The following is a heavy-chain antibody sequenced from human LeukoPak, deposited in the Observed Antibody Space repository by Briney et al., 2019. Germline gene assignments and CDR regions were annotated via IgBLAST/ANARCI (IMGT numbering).Heavy chain of an antibody. CDR2: ISAYNGNT. CDR3: ARCTGGGSCYGVRY. D-gene: IGHD2-15*01. J-gene: IGHJ4*02. CDR1: GGTFSSYA. Sequence: GASVKVSCKASGGTFSSYAISWVRQAPGQGLEWMGWISAYNGNTNCAQKLQGRVTMTTDTSTSTAYMELRSLRSDDTAVYYCARCTGGGSCYGVRYWGQGTLVTVSS. V-gene: IGHV1-18*01.